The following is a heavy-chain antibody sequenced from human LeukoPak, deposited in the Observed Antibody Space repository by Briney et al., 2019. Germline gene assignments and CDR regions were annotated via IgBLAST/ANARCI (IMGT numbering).Heavy chain of an antibody. V-gene: IGHV3-7*01. Sequence: GGSLRLSCAASGFTFSSYWMSWVRQAPGKGLEWVANIKQDGSEKYYVDSVKGRFTISRDNAKNSLYLQMNSLRAEDTAVYYCARDVNYYDSSGYYCFFDYWGQGTLVTVSS. J-gene: IGHJ4*02. CDR2: IKQDGSEK. D-gene: IGHD3-22*01. CDR3: ARDVNYYDSSGYYCFFDY. CDR1: GFTFSSYW.